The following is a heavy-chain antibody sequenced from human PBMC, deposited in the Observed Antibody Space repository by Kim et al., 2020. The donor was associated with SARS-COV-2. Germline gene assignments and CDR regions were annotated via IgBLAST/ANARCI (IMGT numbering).Heavy chain of an antibody. CDR2: INTNTGNP. Sequence: ASVKVSCKASGYTFTSYAMNWVRQAPGQGLEWMGWINTNTGNPTYAQGFTGRFVFSLDTSVSTAYLQISSLKAEDTAVYYCARTLGAPFLCGMDVWGQGTTVTVSS. CDR3: ARTLGAPFLCGMDV. V-gene: IGHV7-4-1*02. CDR1: GYTFTSYA. D-gene: IGHD3-16*01. J-gene: IGHJ6*02.